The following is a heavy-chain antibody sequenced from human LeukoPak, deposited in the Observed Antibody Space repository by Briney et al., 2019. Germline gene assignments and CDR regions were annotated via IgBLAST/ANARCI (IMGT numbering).Heavy chain of an antibody. Sequence: SETLSLTCTVSGGSISSYYWSWIRQPPGKGLEWIGYIYYSGSTNYNPSLKSRVTISVDTSKNQFSLKLSSVTAADTAVYYCATGSGSYHYYYYMDVWGKGTTVTISS. D-gene: IGHD3-10*01. V-gene: IGHV4-59*01. CDR3: ATGSGSYHYYYYMDV. J-gene: IGHJ6*03. CDR2: IYYSGST. CDR1: GGSISSYY.